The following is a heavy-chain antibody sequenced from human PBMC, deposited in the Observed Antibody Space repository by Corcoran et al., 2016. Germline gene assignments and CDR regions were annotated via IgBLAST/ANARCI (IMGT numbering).Heavy chain of an antibody. J-gene: IGHJ4*02. D-gene: IGHD3-22*01. Sequence: QVQLQESGPGLVKPSETLSLTCTVSGGSISSYYWSWIRQPAGKGLEWIGRIYTSGSTNYNPSLKSRVPMSVDTSKNQFSLKLSSGTAADTAVYYWARGDYDSSGYYYEPIDYWGQGTLVTVSS. CDR3: ARGDYDSSGYYYEPIDY. CDR1: GGSISSYY. V-gene: IGHV4-4*07. CDR2: IYTSGST.